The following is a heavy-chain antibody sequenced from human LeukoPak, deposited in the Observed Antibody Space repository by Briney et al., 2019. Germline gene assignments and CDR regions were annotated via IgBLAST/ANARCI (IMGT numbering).Heavy chain of an antibody. CDR3: ARHAQWFGQFQYHFDY. D-gene: IGHD3-10*01. Sequence: PGGSLRLSCAASGFSFSSYWRSWVRQAPGKGLEWVADINKDGSEKYYVDSVKGGFTVSRDNAKNSLYVQMNSLRAEDTAVYYCARHAQWFGQFQYHFDYWGQGTLVTVSS. CDR1: GFSFSSYW. J-gene: IGHJ4*02. CDR2: INKDGSEK. V-gene: IGHV3-7*01.